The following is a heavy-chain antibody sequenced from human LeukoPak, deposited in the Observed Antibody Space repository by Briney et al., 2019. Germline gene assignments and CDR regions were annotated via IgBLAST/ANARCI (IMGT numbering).Heavy chain of an antibody. CDR2: IYYSGST. J-gene: IGHJ3*02. Sequence: SETLSLTCTVSGGSISSYYWSWIRQPPGKGLEWIGYIYYSGSTNYNPSLKSRVTISVDTSKNQFSLKLRSVTAADTAIYYCARNMTAVSRLDVFDIWGPGTMVTVS. CDR1: GGSISSYY. D-gene: IGHD4-17*01. CDR3: ARNMTAVSRLDVFDI. V-gene: IGHV4-59*08.